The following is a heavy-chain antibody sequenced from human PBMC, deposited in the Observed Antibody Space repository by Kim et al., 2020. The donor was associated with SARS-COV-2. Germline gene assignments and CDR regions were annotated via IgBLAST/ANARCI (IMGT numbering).Heavy chain of an antibody. V-gene: IGHV4-34*01. CDR3: ARRLDIVVVPAAFGVRGDPRKMYNWFDP. D-gene: IGHD2-2*03. Sequence: SETLSLTCAVYGGSFSGYYWSWIRQPPGKGLEWIGEINHSGSTNYNPSLKSRVTISVDTSKNQFSLKLSSVTAADTAVYYCARRLDIVVVPAAFGVRGDPRKMYNWFDPWGQGTLVTVSS. CDR2: INHSGST. CDR1: GGSFSGYY. J-gene: IGHJ5*02.